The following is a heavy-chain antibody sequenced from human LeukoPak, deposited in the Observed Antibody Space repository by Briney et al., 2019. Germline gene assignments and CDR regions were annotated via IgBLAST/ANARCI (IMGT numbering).Heavy chain of an antibody. CDR2: IYYSGST. CDR3: ARVVVPAAPVFDY. Sequence: PSETLSLTSTVSGGSISSYYWSWIRQPPGKGLEWIGYIYYSGSTNYNPSLKSQVTISVDTSKNQFSLKLSSVTAADTAVYYCARVVVPAAPVFDYWGQGTLVTVSS. V-gene: IGHV4-59*01. J-gene: IGHJ4*02. D-gene: IGHD2-2*01. CDR1: GGSISSYY.